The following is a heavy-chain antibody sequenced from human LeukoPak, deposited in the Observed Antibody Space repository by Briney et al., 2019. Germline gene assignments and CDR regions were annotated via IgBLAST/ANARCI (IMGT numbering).Heavy chain of an antibody. V-gene: IGHV4-34*01. CDR1: GGSFSGYY. CDR2: INHSGST. D-gene: IGHD3-22*01. J-gene: IGHJ4*02. Sequence: SETLSLTCAVYGGSFSGYYWSWIRQPPGKGLEWIGEINHSGSTNYNPSLKSRVTISVDTSKNQFSLKLSSVTAADTAVYYCARDWYYYDSSGYFYWGQGTLVTVSS. CDR3: ARDWYYYDSSGYFY.